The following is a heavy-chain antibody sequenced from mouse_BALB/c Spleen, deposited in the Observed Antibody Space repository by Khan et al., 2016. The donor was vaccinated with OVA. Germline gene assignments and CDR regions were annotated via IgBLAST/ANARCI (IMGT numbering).Heavy chain of an antibody. D-gene: IGHD2-14*01. V-gene: IGHV1-4*01. CDR3: IREGAYYRSDGWFAY. CDR2: INPSNNYT. J-gene: IGHJ3*01. Sequence: VQLVESGAALARPGASVKMSCKASGYTFTSYTMHWVRQRPGQALEWIGHINPSNNYTNYNQNFKDKATLIVDKSSTTAYIQLSSLTSEDSAVYYCIREGAYYRSDGWFAYWGQGTLVTVSA. CDR1: GYTFTSYT.